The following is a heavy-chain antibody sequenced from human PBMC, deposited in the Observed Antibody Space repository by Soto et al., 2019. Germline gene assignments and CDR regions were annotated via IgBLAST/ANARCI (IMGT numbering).Heavy chain of an antibody. CDR1: GYTFTSYG. Sequence: ASVKVSCKASGYTFTSYGISWVRQAPGQGLEWMGWISAYNGNTNYAQKLQGRVTMTTDTSTSTAYMELRSLRSDDTAVYCWARDGTEQWTPRGRFDPWGQGPLVTVPQ. CDR3: ARDGTEQWTPRGRFDP. D-gene: IGHD6-19*01. J-gene: IGHJ5*02. V-gene: IGHV1-18*01. CDR2: ISAYNGNT.